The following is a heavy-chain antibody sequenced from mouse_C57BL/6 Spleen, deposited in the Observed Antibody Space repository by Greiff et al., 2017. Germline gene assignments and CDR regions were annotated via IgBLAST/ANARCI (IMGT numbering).Heavy chain of an antibody. CDR2: ISDGGSYT. D-gene: IGHD3-3*01. CDR3: AREGKGRYFDV. J-gene: IGHJ1*03. V-gene: IGHV5-4*01. CDR1: GFTFSSYA. Sequence: EVKLLESGGGLVKPGGSLKLSCAASGFTFSSYAMPWVRQTPEKRLEWVATISDGGSYTYYPDNVKGRFTISRDNAKNNLYLQMSHLKSEDTAMYYCAREGKGRYFDVWGTGTTVTVSS.